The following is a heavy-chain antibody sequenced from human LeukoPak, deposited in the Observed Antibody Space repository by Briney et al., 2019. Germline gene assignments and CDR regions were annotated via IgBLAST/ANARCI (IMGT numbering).Heavy chain of an antibody. CDR1: GGSFSGYY. Sequence: SETLSLTCAVYGGSFSGYYWSWIRQPPGKGLEWIGEINHSGSTNYNPSLKSRVTISVDTSKNQFSLKLSSVTAADTAVYYCAREKGSGYSYGLDYWGQGTLVTVSS. V-gene: IGHV4-34*01. CDR3: AREKGSGYSYGLDY. D-gene: IGHD5-18*01. CDR2: INHSGST. J-gene: IGHJ4*02.